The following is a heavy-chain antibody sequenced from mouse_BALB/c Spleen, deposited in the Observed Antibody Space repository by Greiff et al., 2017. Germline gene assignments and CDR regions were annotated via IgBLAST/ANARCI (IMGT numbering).Heavy chain of an antibody. D-gene: IGHD1-1*01. Sequence: DVQLVESGGGLVQPGGSRKLSCAASGFTFSSFGMHWVRQAPEKGLEWVAYISSGSSTIYYADTVKGRFTISRDNPKNTLFLQMTSLRSEDTAMYYCASGDYGSRPYYFDYWGQGTTLTVSS. CDR2: ISSGSSTI. CDR1: GFTFSSFG. CDR3: ASGDYGSRPYYFDY. J-gene: IGHJ2*01. V-gene: IGHV5-17*02.